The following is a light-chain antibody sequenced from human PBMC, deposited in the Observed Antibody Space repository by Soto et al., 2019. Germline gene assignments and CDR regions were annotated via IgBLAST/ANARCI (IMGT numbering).Light chain of an antibody. V-gene: IGKV1-5*03. Sequence: DIQMTQSPSTLSASLGDRVTITCRASESISNFLAWYQQKPGKAPNLLIYKASSLESGVPSRFSGSGSGTEFTLTINSLQPDDFYTYYRQPYNSNSRTSGQGTKVDI. J-gene: IGKJ1*01. CDR2: KAS. CDR3: QPYNSNSRT. CDR1: ESISNF.